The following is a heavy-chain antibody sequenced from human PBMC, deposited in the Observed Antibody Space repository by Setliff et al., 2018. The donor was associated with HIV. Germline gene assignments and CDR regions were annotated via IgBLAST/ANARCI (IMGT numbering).Heavy chain of an antibody. CDR3: ARAGVVEGYYYYYYMDV. J-gene: IGHJ6*03. D-gene: IGHD2-15*01. CDR2: ISSSSSTI. V-gene: IGHV3-48*01. CDR1: GFTFSSYS. Sequence: HPGGSLRLSCAASGFTFSSYSMNWVRQAPGKGLEWVSYISSSSSTIYYADSVRGRFTISRDDAEKSVYLQMNSLRAEDTAVYYCARAGVVEGYYYYYYMDVWGKGTTVT.